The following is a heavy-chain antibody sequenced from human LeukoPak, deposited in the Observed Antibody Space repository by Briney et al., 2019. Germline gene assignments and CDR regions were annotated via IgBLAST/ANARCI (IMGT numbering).Heavy chain of an antibody. V-gene: IGHV4-39*01. CDR3: ARSDGDYGLDFDY. D-gene: IGHD4-17*01. CDR1: DGSFSSSSYY. J-gene: IGHJ4*02. Sequence: PSETLSLTCTVSDGSFSSSSYYWGWIRQPPGKGLEWIGSIYYSGSTYYNPSLKSRVTISVDTSKNQFSLKLSSVTAADTAVYYCARSDGDYGLDFDYWGQGTLVTVSS. CDR2: IYYSGST.